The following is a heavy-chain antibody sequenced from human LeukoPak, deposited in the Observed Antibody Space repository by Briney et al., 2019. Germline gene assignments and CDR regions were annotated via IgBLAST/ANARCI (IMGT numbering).Heavy chain of an antibody. J-gene: IGHJ4*02. CDR2: ISGSGGST. CDR1: GFTFSSYA. D-gene: IGHD3-16*02. V-gene: IGHV3-23*01. Sequence: GGSLRLSCAASGFTFSSYAMSWVRRASGKGLEWVSAISGSGGSTYYADSVKGRFTISRDNSKNTLYLQMNSLRAEDTAVYYCAKDSHRLTFGGVIVIPDYWGQGTLVTVSS. CDR3: AKDSHRLTFGGVIVIPDY.